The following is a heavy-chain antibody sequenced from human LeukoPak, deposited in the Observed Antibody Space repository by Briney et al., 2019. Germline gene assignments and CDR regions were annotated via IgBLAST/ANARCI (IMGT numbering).Heavy chain of an antibody. D-gene: IGHD5-18*01. J-gene: IGHJ4*02. CDR3: ARDELEGYYY. CDR1: GGSFSGYY. CDR2: INHSGST. V-gene: IGHV4-34*01. Sequence: SETLSLTCAVYGGSFSGYYWSWIRQPPGKGLEWIGEINHSGSTNYNPSLKGRVTISVDTSKNQFSLKLSSVTAADTAVYYCARDELEGYYYWGQGTLVTVSS.